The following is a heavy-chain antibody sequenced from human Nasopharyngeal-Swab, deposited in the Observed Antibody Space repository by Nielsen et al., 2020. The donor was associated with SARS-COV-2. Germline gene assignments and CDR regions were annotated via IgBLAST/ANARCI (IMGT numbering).Heavy chain of an antibody. V-gene: IGHV4-39*07. CDR3: ARDHQLGPTNYGMDV. D-gene: IGHD6-6*01. J-gene: IGHJ6*02. Sequence: SETLSLTCTVSGGSISSSSYYWGWIRQPPGKGLEWIGEINHSGSTNYNPSLKSRVTISVDTSKNQFSLKLSSVTAADTAVYYCARDHQLGPTNYGMDVWGQGTTVTVSS. CDR1: GGSISSSSYY. CDR2: INHSGST.